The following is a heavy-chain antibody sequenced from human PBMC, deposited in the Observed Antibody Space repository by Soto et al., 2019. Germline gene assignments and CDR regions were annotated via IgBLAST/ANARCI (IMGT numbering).Heavy chain of an antibody. V-gene: IGHV1-18*01. CDR1: GYGFTTYG. J-gene: IGHJ4*02. Sequence: QVHLVQSGAEVKKPGASVKVSCKGSGYGFTTYGITWVRQAPGQGLEWMAWISAHNGNTNYAQKLQGRVTVTRDTSTSTAYMELRSLRSADTAEYYCARGRYGDYWGQGALVTASS. CDR2: ISAHNGNT. CDR3: ARGRYGDY. D-gene: IGHD1-1*01.